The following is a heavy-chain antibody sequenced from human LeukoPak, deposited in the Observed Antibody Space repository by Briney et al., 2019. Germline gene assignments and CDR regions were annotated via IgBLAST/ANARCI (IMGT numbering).Heavy chain of an antibody. Sequence: ASVKVSCKASGGTFSSYAISWVRQAPGQGLEWMGWMNPNSGNTGYAQKFQGRVTMTRNTSISTAYMELSSLRSEDTAVYYCARGGRIVVVPAALSNWFDSWGQGTLVTVSS. V-gene: IGHV1-8*02. CDR1: GGTFSSYA. D-gene: IGHD2-2*01. CDR3: ARGGRIVVVPAALSNWFDS. J-gene: IGHJ5*01. CDR2: MNPNSGNT.